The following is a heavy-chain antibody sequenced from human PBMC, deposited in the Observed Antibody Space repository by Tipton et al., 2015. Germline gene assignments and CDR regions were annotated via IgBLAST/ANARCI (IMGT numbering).Heavy chain of an antibody. J-gene: IGHJ5*02. Sequence: GLVKPSQTLSLTCAISGDSDSSNTAAWHWIRQSPSRGLEWLGRTYYRSNWNNDYAVTVKSRITITPDTSKNQFTLHLNSVTPDDTAMYYCARGAQHSTWSWGQGTLVTVSS. CDR2: TYYRSNWNN. CDR1: GDSDSSNTAA. D-gene: IGHD6-13*01. V-gene: IGHV6-1*01. CDR3: ARGAQHSTWS.